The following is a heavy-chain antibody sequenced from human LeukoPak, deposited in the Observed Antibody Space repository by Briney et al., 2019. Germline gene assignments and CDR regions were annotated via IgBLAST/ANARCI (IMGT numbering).Heavy chain of an antibody. D-gene: IGHD6-13*01. V-gene: IGHV4-34*01. CDR3: ARVGRAGAGTY. J-gene: IGHJ4*02. CDR2: INHSGTT. Sequence: TSETLSLTCAVYGGSFSGYYWSWIRQPPGKGLEWIGEINHSGTTNYNPSLKSRVTISVDTSKNQFSLKLSSVTAADTAVYYCARVGRAGAGTYWGQGTLVTVSS. CDR1: GGSFSGYY.